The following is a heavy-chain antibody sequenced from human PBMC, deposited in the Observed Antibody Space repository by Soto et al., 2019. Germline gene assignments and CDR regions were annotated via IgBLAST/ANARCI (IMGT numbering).Heavy chain of an antibody. D-gene: IGHD6-19*01. CDR2: ISSSSTYF. J-gene: IGHJ4*02. CDR1: GFTFSSYS. Sequence: EVQLVESGGGLVKPGGSLRLSCAASGFTFSSYSMNWVRQAPGKGLEWVSSISSSSTYFSYADSVKGRFTISRDNAKNSVYLQMNRLRAEDTAGYYCAGLIAVAGTHLPYYFDYWGQGTLVTVSS. CDR3: AGLIAVAGTHLPYYFDY. V-gene: IGHV3-21*01.